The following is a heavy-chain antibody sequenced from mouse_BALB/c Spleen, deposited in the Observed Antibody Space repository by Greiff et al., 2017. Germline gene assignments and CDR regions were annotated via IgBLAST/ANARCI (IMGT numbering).Heavy chain of an antibody. V-gene: IGHV1S135*01. CDR2: IDPYNGGT. Sequence: VQLQQSGPELVKPGASVKVSCKASGYAFTSYNMYWVKQSHGKSLEWIGYIDPYNGGTSYNQKFKGKATLTVDKSSSTAYMHLNSLTSEDSAVCNCARYDNDGYLHYFDCWGQGTTLTVSS. CDR1: GYAFTSYN. CDR3: ARYDNDGYLHYFDC. J-gene: IGHJ2*01. D-gene: IGHD2-4*01.